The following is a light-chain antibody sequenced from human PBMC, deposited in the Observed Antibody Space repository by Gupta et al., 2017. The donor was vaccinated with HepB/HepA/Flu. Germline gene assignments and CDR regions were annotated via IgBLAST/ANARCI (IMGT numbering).Light chain of an antibody. V-gene: IGKV1-39*01. CDR1: QSISIY. J-gene: IGKJ2*01. Sequence: DIQMTQSPSSLSASVGDRVTITCRPSQSISIYLTWYQQKVGKAPKLLMFGGSDLQSGVPSRFSGSRSGTDFTLTISSLQPEDFATYYCQQTYSAPTTFGQGTKLEIK. CDR3: QQTYSAPTT. CDR2: GGS.